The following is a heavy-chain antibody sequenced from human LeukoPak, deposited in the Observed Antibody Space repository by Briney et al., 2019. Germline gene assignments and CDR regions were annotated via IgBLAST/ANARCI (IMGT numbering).Heavy chain of an antibody. CDR1: GFTFSSYA. CDR3: ARDGDGVGFDY. J-gene: IGHJ4*02. V-gene: IGHV3-30-3*01. D-gene: IGHD4-17*01. Sequence: GGSLRLSCAASGFTFSSYAMHWVRQAPGKGLEWVAVISYDGSNKYYADSVKGRFTISRDNSKNTLYLQINSLRAEDTAVYYCARDGDGVGFDYWGQGTLVTVSS. CDR2: ISYDGSNK.